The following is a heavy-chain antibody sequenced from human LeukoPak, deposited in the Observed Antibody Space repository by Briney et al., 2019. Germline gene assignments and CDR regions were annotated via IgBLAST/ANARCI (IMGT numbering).Heavy chain of an antibody. J-gene: IGHJ6*04. CDR3: ARCLTLYSGSYYPQDV. D-gene: IGHD1-26*01. Sequence: ASVKVSCKASVYTLIATYVSWVPHAPGQGLEWVGWINPNSGGTNYAQKFQGRVTMTTDTSISTAYMELSRLIPDDTAVYYCARCLTLYSGSYYPQDVWGKGTTATVSS. V-gene: IGHV1-2*02. CDR2: INPNSGGT. CDR1: VYTLIATY.